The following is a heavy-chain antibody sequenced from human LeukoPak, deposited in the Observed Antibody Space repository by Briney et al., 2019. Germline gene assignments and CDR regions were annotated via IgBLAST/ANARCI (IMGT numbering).Heavy chain of an antibody. D-gene: IGHD2-21*02. Sequence: ASVKVSCKASGYTFTTYAINWVRQAPGQRLEWMGWINAGNGNTKYSQEFQGRVTITRDTTTNTAYMELISLSSEDMAVYYCARGRWTAHTVGYYFDSWGQGTLVTVSS. CDR2: INAGNGNT. J-gene: IGHJ4*02. V-gene: IGHV1-3*03. CDR1: GYTFTTYA. CDR3: ARGRWTAHTVGYYFDS.